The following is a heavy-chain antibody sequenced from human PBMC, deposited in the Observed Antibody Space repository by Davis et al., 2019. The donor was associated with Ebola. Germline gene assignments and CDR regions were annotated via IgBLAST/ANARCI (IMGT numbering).Heavy chain of an antibody. CDR1: GFTLSIHT. Sequence: GESLKISCAASGFTLSIHTMHWVRQAPGKRLEWVAAISSDGRNKHYADSVRGRVVISRDTSKDTLYLPLSGLIAEDTAVYYCAIGREDYLDYWGQGTLVTVSS. D-gene: IGHD1-26*01. CDR2: ISSDGRNK. V-gene: IGHV3-30*09. CDR3: AIGREDYLDY. J-gene: IGHJ4*02.